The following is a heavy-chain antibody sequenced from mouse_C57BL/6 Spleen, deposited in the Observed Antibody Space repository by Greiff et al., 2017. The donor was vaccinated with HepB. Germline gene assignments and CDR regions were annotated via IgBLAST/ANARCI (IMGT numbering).Heavy chain of an antibody. CDR3: TREWYYGSSYRYFDV. CDR2: IDPETGGT. D-gene: IGHD1-1*01. J-gene: IGHJ1*03. Sequence: LQESGAELVRPGASVTLSCKASGYTFTDYEMHWVKQTPVHGLEWIGAIDPETGGTAYNQKFKGKAILTADKSSSTAYMELRSLTSEDSAVYYCTREWYYGSSYRYFDVWGTGTTVTVSS. V-gene: IGHV1-15*01. CDR1: GYTFTDYE.